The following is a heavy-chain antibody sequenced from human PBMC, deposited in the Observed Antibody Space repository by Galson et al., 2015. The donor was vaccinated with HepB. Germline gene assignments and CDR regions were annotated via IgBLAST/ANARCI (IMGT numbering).Heavy chain of an antibody. Sequence: SVKVSCKASGYTFTNYYVSWVRQAPGQRLEWIGLINPLGGRTVYADQFQDRVTMTSDTSTDTAYLELNRLRLDDTAIYYCAVVVFGYFDYWGQGTLVTVSS. CDR2: INPLGGRT. V-gene: IGHV1-46*03. CDR1: GYTFTNYY. D-gene: IGHD3-22*01. J-gene: IGHJ4*02. CDR3: AVVVFGYFDY.